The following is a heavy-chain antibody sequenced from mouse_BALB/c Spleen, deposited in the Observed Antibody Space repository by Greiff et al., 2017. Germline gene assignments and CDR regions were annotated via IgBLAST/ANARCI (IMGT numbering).Heavy chain of an antibody. CDR1: GFNIKDYY. J-gene: IGHJ2*01. D-gene: IGHD2-4*01. Sequence: VQLKQSGAELVRSGASVKLSCTASGFNIKDYYMHWVKQRPEQGLEWIGWIDPENGDTEYAPKFQGKATMTADTSSNTAYLQLSSLTSEDTAVYYCNAPYDYADYWGQGTTLTVSS. V-gene: IGHV14-4*02. CDR2: IDPENGDT. CDR3: NAPYDYADY.